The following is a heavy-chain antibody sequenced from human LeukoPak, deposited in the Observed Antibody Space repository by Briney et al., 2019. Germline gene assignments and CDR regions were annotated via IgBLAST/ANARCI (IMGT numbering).Heavy chain of an antibody. CDR2: IYYSGST. V-gene: IGHV4-59*08. Sequence: SETLSLTCTVSGGSISSYYWSWIRQPPGKGLEWIGYIYYSGSTNYNPSLKSRVTISVDTSKNQFSLKLSSVTAADTAVYYCARYYYDSSGYHLDYWGQGTLVTVSS. D-gene: IGHD3-22*01. CDR1: GGSISSYY. CDR3: ARYYYDSSGYHLDY. J-gene: IGHJ4*02.